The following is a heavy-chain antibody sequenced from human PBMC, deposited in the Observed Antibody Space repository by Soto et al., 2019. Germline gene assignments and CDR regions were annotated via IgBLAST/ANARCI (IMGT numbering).Heavy chain of an antibody. CDR3: AKYFRYCFSTSCYYSGMDV. Sequence: GGSLRLSCAASGFTFSSYAMSWVRQAPGKGLEWVSAISGSGGSTYYADSVKGRFTISRDNSKNTLYLQMNSLRAEDAAVYYCAKYFRYCFSTSCYYSGMDVWGQGTTVTVSS. CDR2: ISGSGGST. CDR1: GFTFSSYA. D-gene: IGHD2-2*01. V-gene: IGHV3-23*01. J-gene: IGHJ6*02.